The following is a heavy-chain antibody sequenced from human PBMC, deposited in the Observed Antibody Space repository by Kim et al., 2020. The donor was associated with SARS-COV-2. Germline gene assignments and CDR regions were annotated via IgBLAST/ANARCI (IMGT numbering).Heavy chain of an antibody. V-gene: IGHV3-30*18. D-gene: IGHD6-13*01. CDR2: ISYDGSNK. Sequence: GGSLRLSCAASGFTFSSYGMHWVRQAPGKGLEWVAVISYDGSNKYYADSVKGRFTISRDNSKNTLYLQMNSLRAEDTAVYYCAKDPWYSSSWYPSYYYY. CDR1: GFTFSSYG. J-gene: IGHJ6*01. CDR3: AKDPWYSSSWYPSYYYY.